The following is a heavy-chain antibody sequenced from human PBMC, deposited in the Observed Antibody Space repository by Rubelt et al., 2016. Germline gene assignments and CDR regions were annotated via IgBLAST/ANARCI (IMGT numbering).Heavy chain of an antibody. CDR1: GFTFDTYA. D-gene: IGHD5-18*01. V-gene: IGHV3-23*04. J-gene: IGHJ6*02. CDR2: ISSLGGTT. Sequence: EVQLVESGGTLVKPGGSLRLSCAASGFTFDTYAMSWVRQAPGKGLEWVSAISSLGGTTYYADSVKGRVTISRDNSKNTLSLQMNSRSADDTAVYYCAKDSSVDTAMVSGMDVWGQGTTVTVSS. CDR3: AKDSSVDTAMVSGMDV.